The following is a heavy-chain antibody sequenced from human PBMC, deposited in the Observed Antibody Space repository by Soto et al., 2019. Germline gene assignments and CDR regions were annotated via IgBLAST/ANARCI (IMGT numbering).Heavy chain of an antibody. J-gene: IGHJ4*02. V-gene: IGHV3-48*03. CDR3: ARESFSASPNFFDY. CDR1: GFSFTNYE. Sequence: GGSLRLSCAVSGFSFTNYEMNWVRQAPGKGLEWIAYIGLSGDTIYYADSVKGRFTISRDHAKNSLELQMNSLRADDTALYYCARESFSASPNFFDYWGRGTQVTVSS. CDR2: IGLSGDTI. D-gene: IGHD3-16*01.